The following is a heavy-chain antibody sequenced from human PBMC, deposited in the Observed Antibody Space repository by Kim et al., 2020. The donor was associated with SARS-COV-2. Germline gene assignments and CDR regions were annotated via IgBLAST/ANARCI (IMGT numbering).Heavy chain of an antibody. CDR3: ASHGYYYGSGSYYGGRGWFDP. CDR1: GGTFSSYA. V-gene: IGHV1-69*13. CDR2: IIPIFGTA. J-gene: IGHJ5*02. D-gene: IGHD3-10*01. Sequence: SVKVSCKASGGTFSSYAISWVRQAPGQGLEWMGGIIPIFGTANYAQKFQGRVTITADESTSTAYMELSSLRSEDTAVYYCASHGYYYGSGSYYGGRGWFDPWGQGTLVTVSS.